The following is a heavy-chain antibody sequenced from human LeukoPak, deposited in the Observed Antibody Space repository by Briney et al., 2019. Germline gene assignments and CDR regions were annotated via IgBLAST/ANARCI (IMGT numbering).Heavy chain of an antibody. D-gene: IGHD3-10*01. Sequence: PSETLSLTCTVSGGSISSYYWSWIRQPPGKGLEWIGYIYYSGSTNYNPSLKSRVTISVDTSKNQFSLKLSSVTAADTAVYYCARHVFGGFDAFDIWGQGTMVTVSS. J-gene: IGHJ3*02. CDR1: GGSISSYY. V-gene: IGHV4-59*08. CDR2: IYYSGST. CDR3: ARHVFGGFDAFDI.